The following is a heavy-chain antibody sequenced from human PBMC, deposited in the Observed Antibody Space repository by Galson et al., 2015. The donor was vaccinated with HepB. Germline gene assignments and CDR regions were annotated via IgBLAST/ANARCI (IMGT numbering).Heavy chain of an antibody. CDR3: ARRSEYSSSPSFDY. D-gene: IGHD6-6*01. V-gene: IGHV4-39*01. CDR2: IYYSGST. J-gene: IGHJ4*02. Sequence: ETLSLTCTVSGGSISSSSYYWGWIRQPPGKGLEWIGSIYYSGSTYYNPSLKSRVTISVDTSKNQFSLKLSSVTAADTAVYYCARRSEYSSSPSFDYWGQGTLVTVSS. CDR1: GGSISSSSYY.